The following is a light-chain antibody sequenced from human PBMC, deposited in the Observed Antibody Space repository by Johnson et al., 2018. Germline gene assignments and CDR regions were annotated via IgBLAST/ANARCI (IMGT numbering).Light chain of an antibody. CDR1: SSNIGNNY. CDR3: GTWDGSLSARNV. Sequence: QSVLTQPPSVSAAPGQKVTISCSGSSSNIGNNYVSWYQQLPGTAPKLLIYENNKRPSGIPDRFSGSKSGTSATLGITGLQTGDEADYYCGTWDGSLSARNVFGTGTKVTVL. CDR2: ENN. V-gene: IGLV1-51*02. J-gene: IGLJ1*01.